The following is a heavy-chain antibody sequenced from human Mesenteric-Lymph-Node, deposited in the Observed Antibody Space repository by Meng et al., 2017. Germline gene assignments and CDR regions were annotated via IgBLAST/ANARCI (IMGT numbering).Heavy chain of an antibody. Sequence: SVKVSCKASGGTFSSYAISWVRQAPGQGLEWMGGIIPIFGTANYAQKFQGRVTITTDESTSTAYMELSSLRSEDTAVYYCARARLRFLEWLFPLDVWGQGNTVNGAS. V-gene: IGHV1-69*05. D-gene: IGHD3-3*01. J-gene: IGHJ6*02. CDR1: GGTFSSYA. CDR3: ARARLRFLEWLFPLDV. CDR2: IIPIFGTA.